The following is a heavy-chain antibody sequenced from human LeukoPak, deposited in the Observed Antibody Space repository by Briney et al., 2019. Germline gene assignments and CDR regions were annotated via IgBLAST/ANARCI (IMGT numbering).Heavy chain of an antibody. D-gene: IGHD6-13*01. CDR2: IIPIFGTA. J-gene: IGHJ4*02. V-gene: IGHV1-69*06. Sequence: ASVKVSCKASGGTFTSYAISWVRQAPGQGLEWMGGIIPIFGTANYAYKFQGRVTITADKTPSTGYMEVSSLRSEDTGVYYCARTRMYRGKSQQLVDVDYWGQGTLVTVSS. CDR3: ARTRMYRGKSQQLVDVDY. CDR1: GGTFTSYA.